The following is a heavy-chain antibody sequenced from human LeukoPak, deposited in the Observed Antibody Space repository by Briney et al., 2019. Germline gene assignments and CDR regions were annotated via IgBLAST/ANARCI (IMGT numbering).Heavy chain of an antibody. V-gene: IGHV3-73*01. D-gene: IGHD3-10*01. J-gene: IGHJ4*02. Sequence: GGSLRLSCTASGFTFSDSDMHWVRQASGKGLGWVGCIRSKGYNYATEYVASVKGRFTISRDDSKNTLYLEVISLTAEDTAVYYCAKDDAWIRFGEWSQGTLVTVSS. CDR1: GFTFSDSD. CDR2: IRSKGYNYAT. CDR3: AKDDAWIRFGE.